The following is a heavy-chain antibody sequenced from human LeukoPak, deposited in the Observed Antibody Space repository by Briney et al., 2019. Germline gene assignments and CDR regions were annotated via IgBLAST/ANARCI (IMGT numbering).Heavy chain of an antibody. Sequence: PSETLSLTCTVSGGSISSGLYYWTWIRQHPEKGLEYIGYIYYSGSTYYNPSLESRLTMSLGTSKKQFSLKLNSVTAADTAVYYCARGRFDSSGYRYFDSWGQGTLVTVSS. CDR1: GGSISSGLYY. J-gene: IGHJ4*02. V-gene: IGHV4-31*03. D-gene: IGHD3-22*01. CDR2: IYYSGST. CDR3: ARGRFDSSGYRYFDS.